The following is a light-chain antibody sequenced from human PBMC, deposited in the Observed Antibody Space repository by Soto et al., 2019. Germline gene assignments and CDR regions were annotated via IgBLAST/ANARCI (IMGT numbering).Light chain of an antibody. J-gene: IGKJ1*01. Sequence: IHMTQSPSSLSASVGYIFTITCRASQSIRSYLAWYQKKPGKAPKLLIYAASTLQSGVPSRLRGSGYGTDLTITISCMKSEDFETYYCQQYYSYTRTFGHGTKVDIK. CDR1: QSIRSY. V-gene: IGKV1-8*01. CDR2: AAS. CDR3: QQYYSYTRT.